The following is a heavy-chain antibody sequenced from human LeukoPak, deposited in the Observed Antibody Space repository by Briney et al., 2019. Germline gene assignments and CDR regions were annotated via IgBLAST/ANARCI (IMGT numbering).Heavy chain of an antibody. V-gene: IGHV3-74*03. Sequence: GGSLRLSCAASGMIFSNYWMHWVRQAPGKGLVWVSRINRDGSSTTYAASVKGRFTVSRGNAKKTLYLEMNGLRVEDKGVYYCGRYPSGVTKFDYWGPGTLVTVSS. CDR2: INRDGSST. D-gene: IGHD3-10*01. J-gene: IGHJ4*02. CDR1: GMIFSNYW. CDR3: GRYPSGVTKFDY.